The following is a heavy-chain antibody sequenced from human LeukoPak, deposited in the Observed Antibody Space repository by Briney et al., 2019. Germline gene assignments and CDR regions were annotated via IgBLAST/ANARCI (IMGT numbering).Heavy chain of an antibody. V-gene: IGHV3-33*06. CDR2: IWYDGSNK. CDR3: AKELYSSSWSYYFDY. Sequence: GGSLRLSCAASGFTFSSYGMHWVRQAPGKGLEWVAVIWYDGSNKYYADSVKGRFTISTDNSKNTLYLQMNGLRAEDTAVYYCAKELYSSSWSYYFDYWGQGTLVTVSS. J-gene: IGHJ4*02. CDR1: GFTFSSYG. D-gene: IGHD6-13*01.